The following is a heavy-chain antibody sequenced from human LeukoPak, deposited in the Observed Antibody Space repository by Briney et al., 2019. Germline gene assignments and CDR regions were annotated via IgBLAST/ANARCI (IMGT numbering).Heavy chain of an antibody. J-gene: IGHJ4*02. CDR1: GFTFSSYA. CDR2: VNGDNSIT. D-gene: IGHD1-1*01. V-gene: IGHV3-23*01. CDR3: AKGTTTPGFLDY. Sequence: PGGSLRLSCAASGFTFSSYAMNWVRQAPGKGLEWVSAVNGDNSITKYADSVEGRFTISRDNSKNTLYLQMDSLRVDDTAIYYCAKGTTTPGFLDYWGQGTLVTVSS.